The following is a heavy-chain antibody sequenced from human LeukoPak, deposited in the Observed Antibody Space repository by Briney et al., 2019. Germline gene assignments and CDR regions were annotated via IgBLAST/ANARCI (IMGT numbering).Heavy chain of an antibody. CDR1: GGSFSGYY. J-gene: IGHJ5*02. V-gene: IGHV4-34*01. Sequence: PSETLSLTCAVYGGSFSGYYWGWIRQPPGKGLEWIGSIYYSGSTYYNPSLKSRVTISVDTSKNQFSLKLSSVTAADTAVYYCARGIITMVRGVIGFGFDPWGQGTLVTVSS. CDR2: IYYSGST. CDR3: ARGIITMVRGVIGFGFDP. D-gene: IGHD3-10*01.